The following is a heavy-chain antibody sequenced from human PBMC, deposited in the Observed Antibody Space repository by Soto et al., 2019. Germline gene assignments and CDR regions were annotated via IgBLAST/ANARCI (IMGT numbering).Heavy chain of an antibody. CDR2: ISDTGSSH. CDR3: AKDRGGDCPDNSCYFGADY. Sequence: PEESLRLSCVGSGFTFSSYGMHWVRQAPGKGLECVAVISDTGSSHYYAASVEGRFTISRENSKNTLSLHMDRLRVEDTAVYYCAKDRGGDCPDNSCYFGADYWGQGTPVTV. V-gene: IGHV3-30*18. CDR1: GFTFSSYG. J-gene: IGHJ4*02. D-gene: IGHD2-2*01.